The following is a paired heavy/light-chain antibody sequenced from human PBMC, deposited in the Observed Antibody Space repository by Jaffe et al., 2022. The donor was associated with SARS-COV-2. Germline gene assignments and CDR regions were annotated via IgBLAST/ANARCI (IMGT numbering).Light chain of an antibody. CDR1: QSVSSN. CDR2: GAS. J-gene: IGKJ2*01. V-gene: IGKV3-15*01. Sequence: EIVMTQSPATLSVSPGERATLSCRASQSVSSNLAWYQQKPGQAPRLLIYGASTRATGIPARFSGSGSGTEFTLTISSLQSEDFAVYYCQQYNNWPSFGQGTKLEIK. CDR3: QQYNNWPS.
Heavy chain of an antibody. CDR3: AKADASGSYGDY. J-gene: IGHJ4*02. D-gene: IGHD3-10*01. V-gene: IGHV3-9*01. CDR1: GFTFDDYA. CDR2: ISWNSGNI. Sequence: EVQLVESGGDLVQPGRSLRLSCAASGFTFDDYAMHWVRQAPGRGLEWVSSISWNSGNIGYADSVKGRFTISRDNARNSLYLQMKSLRPEDTALYYCAKADASGSYGDYWGQGTLVTVSS.